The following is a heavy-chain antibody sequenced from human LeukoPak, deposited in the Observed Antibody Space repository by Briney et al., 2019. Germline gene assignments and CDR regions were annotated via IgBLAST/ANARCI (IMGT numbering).Heavy chain of an antibody. CDR3: AKSYSGYEPSPPCI. CDR1: GFTFSTYG. Sequence: GGSLRLSCAASGFTFSTYGVHWVRQAPGKGLEWVAFISYDGSDKYYADSVKGRFTISRDNSKNTLYLQMNSLRAEDTAVYYCAKSYSGYEPSPPCIWGQGTMVTVSS. J-gene: IGHJ3*02. CDR2: ISYDGSDK. D-gene: IGHD5-12*01. V-gene: IGHV3-30*18.